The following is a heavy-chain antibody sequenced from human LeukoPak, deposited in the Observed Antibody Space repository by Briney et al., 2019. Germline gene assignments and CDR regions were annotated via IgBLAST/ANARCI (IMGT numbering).Heavy chain of an antibody. CDR1: GFTFTHYT. J-gene: IGHJ4*02. V-gene: IGHV3-48*03. CDR2: ISSGGGTV. CDR3: ARASPASSYYFDY. Sequence: GGSLRLSCARSGFTFTHYTLNWVRQAPGKGLEWVSYISSGGGTVHYADALKGRITISRDDAKNSLFLQMNSLRAEDTAVYYCARASPASSYYFDYWGQGTLVTVSS.